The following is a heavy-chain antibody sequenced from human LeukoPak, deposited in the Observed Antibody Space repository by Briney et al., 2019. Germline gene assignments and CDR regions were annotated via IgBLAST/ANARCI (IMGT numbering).Heavy chain of an antibody. CDR3: AGNTVTTFDY. J-gene: IGHJ4*02. D-gene: IGHD4-17*01. V-gene: IGHV3-48*02. CDR2: ITSSSSTI. Sequence: PGGSLRLSCAASGFTFSGYSMNWVRQAPGKGLEWISYITSSSSTIYYADSVKGRFTIFRDNAKNSLYLQMNSLRDEDTAVYYCAGNTVTTFDYWGQGTLVTVSS. CDR1: GFTFSGYS.